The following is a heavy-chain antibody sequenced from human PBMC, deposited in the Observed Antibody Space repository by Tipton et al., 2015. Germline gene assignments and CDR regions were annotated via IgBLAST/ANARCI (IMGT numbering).Heavy chain of an antibody. D-gene: IGHD2-2*01. CDR2: MYISGNT. V-gene: IGHV4-4*07. CDR3: ARWVVPAARNWFDP. Sequence: TLSLTCTVSGGSISSYYWSWIRQPAGKGLEWIGRMYISGNTNYNPSLKSRVTISVDTSKNQFSLKLSSVTAADTAVYYCARWVVPAARNWFDPWGQGTLVTVSS. J-gene: IGHJ5*02. CDR1: GGSISSYY.